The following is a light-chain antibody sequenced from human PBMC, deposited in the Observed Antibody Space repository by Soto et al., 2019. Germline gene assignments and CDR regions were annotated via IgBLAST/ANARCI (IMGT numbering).Light chain of an antibody. CDR1: SSNIGAGYD. CDR3: QSSVRRRSRGV. CDR2: NII. J-gene: IGLJ3*02. V-gene: IGLV1-40*01. Sequence: QSVLTQPPSVSGAPGQRVTISCTGSSSNIGAGYDVQWYQQVPGTAPKLLISNIINRPSGVPYRFSGSKSDTSASLAITGSHADDEADYYCQSSVRRRSRGVFGGGTQVTVL.